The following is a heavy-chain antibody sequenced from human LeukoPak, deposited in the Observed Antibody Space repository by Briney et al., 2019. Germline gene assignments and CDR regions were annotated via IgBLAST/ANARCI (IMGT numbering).Heavy chain of an antibody. Sequence: SETLSLTCAVYGGSFSGYYWSWIRQPPGKGLEWIGEINHSGSTNYNPSLKSRVTISVDTSKNQFSLKLSSVTAADTAVYYCASAYYDILTGYGPDHWGQGTLVTVSS. CDR3: ASAYYDILTGYGPDH. D-gene: IGHD3-9*01. CDR1: GGSFSGYY. V-gene: IGHV4-34*01. CDR2: INHSGST. J-gene: IGHJ4*02.